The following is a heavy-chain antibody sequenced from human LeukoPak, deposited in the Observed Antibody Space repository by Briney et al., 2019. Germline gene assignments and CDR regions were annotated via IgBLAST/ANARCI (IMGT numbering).Heavy chain of an antibody. CDR3: ARGKYYYDSSGYYWSYYFDY. CDR1: GFTFDDYA. Sequence: GRSLRLSCAASGFTFDDYAMHWVRQAPGKGLEWVANIKQDGSEKYYVDSVKGRFTISRDNAKNSLYLQMNSLRAEDTAVYYCARGKYYYDSSGYYWSYYFDYWGQGTLVTVSS. V-gene: IGHV3-7*04. D-gene: IGHD3-22*01. J-gene: IGHJ4*02. CDR2: IKQDGSEK.